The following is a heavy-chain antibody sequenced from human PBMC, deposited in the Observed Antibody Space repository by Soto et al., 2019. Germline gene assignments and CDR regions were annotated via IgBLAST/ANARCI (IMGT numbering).Heavy chain of an antibody. V-gene: IGHV2-5*02. CDR1: GLSLTTSGVN. Sequence: SGPTLVNPTETLTLTCTLSGLSLTTSGVNVGWIRQPPGKALEWLALIYWDDDKRYSPSLKSRLSITKDTSKNQVVLTMSNLDPVDTATYYCGHMPPFMTTLSWFDPWGQGTLVTVSS. CDR3: GHMPPFMTTLSWFDP. CDR2: IYWDDDK. D-gene: IGHD4-17*01. J-gene: IGHJ5*02.